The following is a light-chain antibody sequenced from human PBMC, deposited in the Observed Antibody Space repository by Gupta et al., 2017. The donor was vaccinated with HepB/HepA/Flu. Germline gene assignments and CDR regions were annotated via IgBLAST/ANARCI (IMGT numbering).Light chain of an antibody. J-gene: IGKJ1*01. CDR3: QQYNNWPPGA. Sequence: EIVMTQSPATLPVSPGERATLPCRASQSVRNNLAWYQPKPGQTPRILIYGASTRATGIPTRFSGSGSWTEFTLTISSLQSENFAVYYCQQYNNWPPGAFGQGTKVEIK. CDR1: QSVRNN. CDR2: GAS. V-gene: IGKV3-15*01.